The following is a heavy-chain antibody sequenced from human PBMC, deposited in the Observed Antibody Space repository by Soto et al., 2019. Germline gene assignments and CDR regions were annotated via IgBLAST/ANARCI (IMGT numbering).Heavy chain of an antibody. CDR1: GFSLRTSGVG. V-gene: IGHV2-5*02. Sequence: QITLKESGPPLVKPTQTLTLTCTFSGFSLRTSGVGVGWIRQPQGKAREGLALIYWDNDKRYSPSLRSRLTISKDPSKNQVVLTVPIVDPVDTATYYCAHTYETSWRNFGYWAQGILVTVSS. J-gene: IGHJ4*02. CDR3: AHTYETSWRNFGY. CDR2: IYWDNDK. D-gene: IGHD3-22*01.